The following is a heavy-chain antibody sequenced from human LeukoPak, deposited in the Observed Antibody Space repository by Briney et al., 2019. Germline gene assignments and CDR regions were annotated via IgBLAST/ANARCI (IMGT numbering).Heavy chain of an antibody. CDR3: AIHYYDSSGYLYFDY. D-gene: IGHD3-22*01. CDR1: GGSISSYY. V-gene: IGHV4-59*01. Sequence: PSETLSLTCTVSGGSISSYYWSWIRQPPGKGLEWIGYTYYSGSTNYNPSLKSRVTISVDTSKNQFSLKLSSVTAADTAVYYCAIHYYDSSGYLYFDYWGQGTLVTVSS. J-gene: IGHJ4*02. CDR2: TYYSGST.